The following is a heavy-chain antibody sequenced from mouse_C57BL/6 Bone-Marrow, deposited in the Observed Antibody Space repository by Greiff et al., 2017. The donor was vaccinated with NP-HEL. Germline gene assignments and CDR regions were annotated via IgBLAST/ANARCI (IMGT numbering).Heavy chain of an antibody. D-gene: IGHD2-2*01. CDR3: ARHGYGYDEGDD. J-gene: IGHJ4*01. Sequence: VKLMESGAELVKPGASVKLSCKASGYTFTEYTIHWVKQRSGQGLEWIGWFYPGSGSIKYNEKFKDMATLTADKSSSTVYMELSRLTSEDSAVYFCARHGYGYDEGDDWGQGTSVTVSS. CDR1: GYTFTEYT. V-gene: IGHV1-62-2*01. CDR2: FYPGSGSI.